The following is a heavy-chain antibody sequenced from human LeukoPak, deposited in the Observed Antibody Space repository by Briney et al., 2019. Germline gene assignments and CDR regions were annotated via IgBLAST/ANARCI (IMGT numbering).Heavy chain of an antibody. Sequence: GSLSLSCAASGFTFSSYAMSWVRQAPGKGLEWVSTISGSGGSTYYADSVKGRFTIARDNAKNTVSLKRSGLRVEDTAVYYCAKGHDGSGYYAFDIWGQGTMVTVSS. D-gene: IGHD3-22*01. J-gene: IGHJ3*02. CDR3: AKGHDGSGYYAFDI. V-gene: IGHV3-23*01. CDR2: ISGSGGST. CDR1: GFTFSSYA.